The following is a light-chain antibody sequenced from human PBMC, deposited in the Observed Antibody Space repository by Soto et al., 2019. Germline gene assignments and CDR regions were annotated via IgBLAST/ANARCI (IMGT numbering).Light chain of an antibody. V-gene: IGKV1-5*01. Sequence: DIQMTQSPSTLSASIGDRVTITCRASQTINNWLAWYQQKPGKAPNLLIYHASNLETGVPSRFSGSGSGTEFTLAISSLQPDDSATYYCQQYNDNWTFGQGTKV. CDR1: QTINNW. CDR2: HAS. J-gene: IGKJ1*01. CDR3: QQYNDNWT.